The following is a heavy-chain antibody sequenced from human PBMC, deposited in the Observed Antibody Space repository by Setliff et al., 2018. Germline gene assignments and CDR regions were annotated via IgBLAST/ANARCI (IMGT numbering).Heavy chain of an antibody. CDR1: GFIFDDYA. V-gene: IGHV3-9*01. CDR3: ARDPTWGAFDI. CDR2: IRAGSDNI. Sequence: GGSLRLSCAASGFIFDDYAMHWVRQAPGKGLEWVSGIRAGSDNIAYADSVKGRFTISRDNAKNSLYLQMNNLRVEDTAVYYCARDPTWGAFDIWGHGTMVTVSS. D-gene: IGHD7-27*01. J-gene: IGHJ3*02.